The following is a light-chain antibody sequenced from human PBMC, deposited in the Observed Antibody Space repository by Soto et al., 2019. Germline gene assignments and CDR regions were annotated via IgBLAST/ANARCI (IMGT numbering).Light chain of an antibody. V-gene: IGKV3-15*01. CDR2: GAS. J-gene: IGKJ4*01. CDR3: QQYNNWPLT. Sequence: EIVLTQSPATLSLSPGERATLSCRGSQSVRSHLVWYQQKPGQAPRLLIYGASTRATGIPARFSGSGSGTEFTLTISSLQSEDFAVYSCQQYNNWPLTFGGGTKVDI. CDR1: QSVRSH.